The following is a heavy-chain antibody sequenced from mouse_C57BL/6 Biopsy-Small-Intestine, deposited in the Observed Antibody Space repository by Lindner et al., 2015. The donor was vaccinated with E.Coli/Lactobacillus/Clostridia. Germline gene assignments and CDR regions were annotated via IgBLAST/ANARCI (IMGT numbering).Heavy chain of an antibody. V-gene: IGHV1-39*01. CDR1: GYSFTDYN. CDR2: INTHFGTT. CDR3: ARSGDSSFAY. J-gene: IGHJ3*01. Sequence: VQLQESGPELVKPGASVKISCKASGYSFTDYNMNWVKQSYGKSLEWIGIINTHFGTTVYNQKFTGKATLTVDQSSSTAYMQLNSLTSADSSVYFCARSGDSSFAYWGQGTLVTVSA. D-gene: IGHD3-3*01.